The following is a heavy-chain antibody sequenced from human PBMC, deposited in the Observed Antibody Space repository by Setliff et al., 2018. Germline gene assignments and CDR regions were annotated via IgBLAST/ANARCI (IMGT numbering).Heavy chain of an antibody. Sequence: ASVKVSCKASGYTFTNYGVTWVRQAPGQGLEWMGWMNPNSGYTDYAQKFQGRVTMTRNTSISTAYMELSSLRSEDTAVYYCARVDYYGSGSYYNFQHWGQGTLVTVSS. D-gene: IGHD3-10*01. J-gene: IGHJ1*01. CDR1: GYTFTNYG. CDR3: ARVDYYGSGSYYNFQH. V-gene: IGHV1-8*02. CDR2: MNPNSGYT.